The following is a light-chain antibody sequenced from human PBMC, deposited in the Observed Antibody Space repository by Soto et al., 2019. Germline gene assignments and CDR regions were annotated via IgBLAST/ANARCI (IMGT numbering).Light chain of an antibody. CDR3: QHSYSTPFT. V-gene: IGKV1-39*01. J-gene: IGKJ3*01. Sequence: DIQITQSPSSLAASVGDRVTITCQASQDISRYLNWYQQKAGKGPKVLIYAASSLQSGVPSRFSGSASGTDFTLTISTLQPEDFAPSYCQHSYSTPFTFGPRTKVDTK. CDR1: QDISRY. CDR2: AAS.